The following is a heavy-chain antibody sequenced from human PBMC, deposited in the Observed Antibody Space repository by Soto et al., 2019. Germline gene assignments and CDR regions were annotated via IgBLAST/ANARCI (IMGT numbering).Heavy chain of an antibody. V-gene: IGHV2-5*02. CDR1: GFSLSTSGVG. D-gene: IGHD5-12*01. CDR3: ARTHYSGYHLRPDAFDI. J-gene: IGHJ3*02. CDR2: IYWDDDK. Sequence: SGPTLVNPTQTLTLTCTFSGFSLSTSGVGVGWTRQPPGKALEWLALIYWDDDKRYSPSLKSGLTITKDTSKNQVVLAMTNMDPVDTATYYCARTHYSGYHLRPDAFDIWGQGTMVTVSS.